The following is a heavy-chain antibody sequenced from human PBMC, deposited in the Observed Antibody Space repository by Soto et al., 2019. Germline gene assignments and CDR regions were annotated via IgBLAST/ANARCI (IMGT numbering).Heavy chain of an antibody. Sequence: SETLSLTCTVSGGSISSGGYYWSWIRQHPGKGLEWIAYIYYSGSTYYNPSLKSRVSISVDKSKNQFSLKLSSVTAADTAVYYCARNPRGGDYYYYYMDVWGKGTTVTVSS. CDR3: ARNPRGGDYYYYYMDV. D-gene: IGHD3-16*01. J-gene: IGHJ6*03. CDR2: IYYSGST. CDR1: GGSISSGGYY. V-gene: IGHV4-31*03.